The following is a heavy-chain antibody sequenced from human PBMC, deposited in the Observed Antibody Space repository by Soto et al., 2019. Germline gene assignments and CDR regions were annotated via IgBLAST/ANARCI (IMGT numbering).Heavy chain of an antibody. CDR1: GGTFSSYS. D-gene: IGHD3-22*01. Sequence: GASVKVSXKASGGTFSSYSISWVRQAPGQGLEWVGGIIPIFGTANYAQKFQGRVTITADESTSTAYMELSSLSSEDTAVYYCARDFKRYYDSSGPDAFDIWGQGTMVTVSS. CDR3: ARDFKRYYDSSGPDAFDI. CDR2: IIPIFGTA. J-gene: IGHJ3*02. V-gene: IGHV1-69*13.